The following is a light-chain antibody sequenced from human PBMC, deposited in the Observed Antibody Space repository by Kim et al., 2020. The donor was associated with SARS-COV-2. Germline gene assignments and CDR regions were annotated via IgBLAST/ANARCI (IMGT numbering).Light chain of an antibody. CDR1: SNIVGNQG. Sequence: QAGLTQPPSVSKGLRQTATLTCTGNSNIVGNQGAAWLQQHQGHPPKLLSYRNNNRPSGISERFSASRSGNTASLTITGLQPEDEADYYCSALDSSLSAKRVFGGGTKLTVL. CDR3: SALDSSLSAKRV. CDR2: RNN. V-gene: IGLV10-54*02. J-gene: IGLJ3*02.